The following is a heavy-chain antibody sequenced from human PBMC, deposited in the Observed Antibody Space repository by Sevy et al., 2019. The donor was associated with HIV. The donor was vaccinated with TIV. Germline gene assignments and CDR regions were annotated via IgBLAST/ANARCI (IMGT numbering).Heavy chain of an antibody. CDR1: GISISSHW. CDR2: INQDGSEI. Sequence: GGSLRLSCVGSGISISSHWMNWVRQSPGKGLEWGANINQDGSEIYYVDSVKGRFTISRENAKNSGYLQMHSLRVEDSGVYYCARAMGVWGQGTTVTVSS. V-gene: IGHV3-7*01. J-gene: IGHJ6*02. CDR3: ARAMGV.